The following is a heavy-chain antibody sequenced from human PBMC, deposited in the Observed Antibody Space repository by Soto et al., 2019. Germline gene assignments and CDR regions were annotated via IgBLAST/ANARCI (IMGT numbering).Heavy chain of an antibody. CDR2: IYYSGST. V-gene: IGHV4-31*03. CDR1: GGSISSGGYY. Sequence: PSETLSLTCTVSGGSISSGGYYWSWIRQHPGKGLEWIGYIYYSGSTYYNPSLKSRVTISVDTSKNQFSLKLSSVTAADTAVYYCARDSYGPAKSSYGMYVWGKGTTVTVAS. D-gene: IGHD5-18*01. J-gene: IGHJ6*04. CDR3: ARDSYGPAKSSYGMYV.